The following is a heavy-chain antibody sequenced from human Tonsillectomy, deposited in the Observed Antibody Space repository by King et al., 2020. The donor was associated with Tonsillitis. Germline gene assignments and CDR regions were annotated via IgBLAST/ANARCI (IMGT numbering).Heavy chain of an antibody. J-gene: IGHJ4*02. Sequence: QLQESGPGLVKPSETLSLICTVSGGSISSSSYYWGWIRQPPGKGLEWIGSIYYSGSTYYNPSLKSRVTISVDTSKNQFSLKLSSVTAADTAVYYCARQTTVTSPSFDYWGQGTLVTVSS. V-gene: IGHV4-39*07. CDR1: GGSISSSSYY. CDR2: IYYSGST. D-gene: IGHD4-17*01. CDR3: ARQTTVTSPSFDY.